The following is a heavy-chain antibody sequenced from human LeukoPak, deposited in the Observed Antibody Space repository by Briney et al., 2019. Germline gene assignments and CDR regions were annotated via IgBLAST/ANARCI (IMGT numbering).Heavy chain of an antibody. CDR3: ASGVVPKYDFWSGYYPQLYRYFDL. V-gene: IGHV4-61*01. D-gene: IGHD3-3*01. Sequence: SETLSLTCSVSGGSVSSGSYYWSWIRQPPGKGLEWIGYIYYSGSTNYNPSLKSRVTISVDTSKNQFSLKLSSVTAADTAVYYCASGVVPKYDFWSGYYPQLYRYFDLWGRGTLVTVSS. CDR2: IYYSGST. CDR1: GGSVSSGSYY. J-gene: IGHJ2*01.